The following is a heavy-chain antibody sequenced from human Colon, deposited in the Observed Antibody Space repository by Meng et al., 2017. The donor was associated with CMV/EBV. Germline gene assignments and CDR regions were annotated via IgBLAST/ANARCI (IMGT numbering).Heavy chain of an antibody. CDR2: IWYDGSNK. Sequence: GESLKISCATSGFIFDGYAMHWVRQAPGKGLEWVAVIWYDGSNKYYADSVKGRFTISRDNAKNSLYLQMNSLRAEDTAVYYCARVPIVSSGSYYFYYYYGMDVWGQGTTVTVSS. D-gene: IGHD1-26*01. V-gene: IGHV3-33*08. CDR1: GFIFDGYA. CDR3: ARVPIVSSGSYYFYYYYGMDV. J-gene: IGHJ6*02.